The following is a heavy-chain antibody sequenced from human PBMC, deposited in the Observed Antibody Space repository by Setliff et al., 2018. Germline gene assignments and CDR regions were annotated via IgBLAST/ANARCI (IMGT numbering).Heavy chain of an antibody. CDR3: ARDAGSGFGPLESAFDI. CDR2: ITWAGGST. J-gene: IGHJ3*02. D-gene: IGHD3-10*01. Sequence: GGSLRLSCAASGFTFDDYTMHWVRQAPGKGLEWVSLITWAGGSTFYADSVKGRFTISRDNAKNSLYLQMNGLRTEDTGIYYCARDAGSGFGPLESAFDIWGQGTRVTVSS. V-gene: IGHV3-43*01. CDR1: GFTFDDYT.